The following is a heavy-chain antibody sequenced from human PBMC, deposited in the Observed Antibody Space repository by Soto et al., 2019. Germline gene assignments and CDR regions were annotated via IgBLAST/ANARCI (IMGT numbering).Heavy chain of an antibody. CDR1: GFTFSSYA. Sequence: PGGSLRLSCAASGFTFSSYAMSWVRQAPGKGLEWEGRIKSKTDGGTTDYAAPVKGRFTISRDDSKNTLYLQMNSLKTEDTAVYYCTTRESGYDYVDYWGQGTLVTVSS. J-gene: IGHJ4*02. D-gene: IGHD5-12*01. V-gene: IGHV3-15*01. CDR2: IKSKTDGGTT. CDR3: TTRESGYDYVDY.